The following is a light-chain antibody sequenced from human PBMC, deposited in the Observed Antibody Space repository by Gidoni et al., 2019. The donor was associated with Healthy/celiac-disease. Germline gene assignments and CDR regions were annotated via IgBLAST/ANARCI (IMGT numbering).Light chain of an antibody. CDR1: HRISSY. V-gene: IGKV1-39*01. J-gene: IGKJ4*01. Sequence: DIQLTQSPSSMSASVGHRVTITCRASHRISSYLNAYQQKPGNTPKLLIYAASSLQSGVPSRFSGSGSGTDFTLTISSLQPEDFATYYCQQSYSTPPLTFGGGTKVEIK. CDR2: AAS. CDR3: QQSYSTPPLT.